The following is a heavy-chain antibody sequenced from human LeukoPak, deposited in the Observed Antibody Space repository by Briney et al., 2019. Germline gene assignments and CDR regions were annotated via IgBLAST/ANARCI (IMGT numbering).Heavy chain of an antibody. CDR3: ARTYCSGGSCHFDY. J-gene: IGHJ4*02. CDR2: IHYSGST. V-gene: IGHV4-59*01. CDR1: GGSIISYY. D-gene: IGHD2-15*01. Sequence: SETLSLTCTVSGGSIISYYWTWIRQPPGKGLEWIGDIHYSGSTNYNPSLKSRVTISVDMSKDQFSLRLSSVTAADTAVYYCARTYCSGGSCHFDYWGQGTLVTVSS.